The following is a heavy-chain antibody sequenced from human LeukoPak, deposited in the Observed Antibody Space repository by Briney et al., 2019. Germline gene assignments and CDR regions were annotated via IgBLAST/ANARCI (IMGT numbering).Heavy chain of an antibody. V-gene: IGHV3-23*01. CDR2: ISGSGGST. Sequence: GGSLRLSCAASGFTFSSYAMSWVRQAPGKGLEWVSAISGSGGSTYYADSVKGRFTISRDNSKNTLYLQMNSLRAEDTAVYYCARAQGCSSTSCYHLYYYYMDVWGKGTTVTVSS. D-gene: IGHD2-2*01. J-gene: IGHJ6*03. CDR1: GFTFSSYA. CDR3: ARAQGCSSTSCYHLYYYYMDV.